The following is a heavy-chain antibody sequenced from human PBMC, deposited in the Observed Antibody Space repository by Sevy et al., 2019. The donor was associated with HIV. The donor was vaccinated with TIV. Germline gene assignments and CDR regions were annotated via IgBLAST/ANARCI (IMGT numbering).Heavy chain of an antibody. CDR3: ARDRVGATSFDY. D-gene: IGHD1-26*01. CDR1: GYTFTCYG. J-gene: IGHJ4*02. CDR2: ISAYNGNT. Sequence: ASVKVSCKASGYTFTCYGISWVRQAPGQGLEWMGWISAYNGNTNYAQKLQGRVTMTTDTSTSTAYMELRSLRSDDTAVYYCARDRVGATSFDYWGQGTLVTVSS. V-gene: IGHV1-18*01.